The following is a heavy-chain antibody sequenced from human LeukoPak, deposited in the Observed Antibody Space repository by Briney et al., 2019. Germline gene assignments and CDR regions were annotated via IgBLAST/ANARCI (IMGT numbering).Heavy chain of an antibody. CDR2: ISGTGSST. CDR3: ARELGGDYFDY. CDR1: GFTFSTYN. V-gene: IGHV3-48*01. D-gene: IGHD3-16*01. Sequence: QTGGSLRLSCAASGFTFSTYNMNWVRQAPGKGLEWVSSISGTGSSTYYTDSVKGRFTISRDNAKNSLYLQMNSLRAEDTAVYYCARELGGDYFDYWGQGTLVTVSS. J-gene: IGHJ4*02.